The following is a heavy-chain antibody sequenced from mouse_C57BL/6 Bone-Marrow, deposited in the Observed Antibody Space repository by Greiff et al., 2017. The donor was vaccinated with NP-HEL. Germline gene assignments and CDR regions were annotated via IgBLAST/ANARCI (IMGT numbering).Heavy chain of an antibody. CDR3: ARRRYYGSPYYFDY. D-gene: IGHD1-1*01. J-gene: IGHJ2*01. CDR2: INPNNGGT. V-gene: IGHV1-18*01. CDR1: GYTFTDYN. Sequence: VQLQQSGPELVKPGASVKIPCKASGYTFTDYNMDWVKQSHGKSLEWIGDINPNNGGTIYNQKFKGKATLTVDKSSSTAYMELRSLTSEDTAVYYCARRRYYGSPYYFDYWGQGTTLTVSS.